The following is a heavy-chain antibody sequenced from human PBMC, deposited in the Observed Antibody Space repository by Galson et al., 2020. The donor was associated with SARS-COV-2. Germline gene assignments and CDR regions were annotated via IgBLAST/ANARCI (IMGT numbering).Heavy chain of an antibody. V-gene: IGHV3-48*03. D-gene: IGHD2-15*01. CDR3: ARWGCSGGSCFAGAYFDH. CDR1: GFTVSSYE. CDR2: ISNRGSTI. Sequence: GGSLRLSCEVSGFTVSSYEMNWVRQAPGKGLEWLSYISNRGSTIHYADSVKGRFTVSRDNAKNSLILQMTSLRVEDTAVYYCARWGCSGGSCFAGAYFDHWGQGTLVTVSS. J-gene: IGHJ4*02.